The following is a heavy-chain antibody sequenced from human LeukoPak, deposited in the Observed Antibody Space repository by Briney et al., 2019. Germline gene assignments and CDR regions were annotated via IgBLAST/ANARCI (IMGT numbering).Heavy chain of an antibody. CDR1: GGSISSYY. CDR2: IYTSGST. V-gene: IGHV4-4*07. J-gene: IGHJ4*02. CDR3: ARVAYCGGDCRYFDY. D-gene: IGHD2-21*02. Sequence: SETLSLTGAVSGGSISSYYWSWIRQPAGKGLEWIGRIYTSGSTNYNPSLKSRVTMSVDTSKNQFSLKLSSVTAANTAVYYCARVAYCGGDCRYFDYWGQGTLVTVSS.